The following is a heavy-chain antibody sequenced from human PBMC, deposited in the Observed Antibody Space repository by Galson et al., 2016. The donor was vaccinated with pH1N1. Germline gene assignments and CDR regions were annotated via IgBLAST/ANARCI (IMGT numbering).Heavy chain of an antibody. CDR1: GYRFTNYW. V-gene: IGHV5-51*01. D-gene: IGHD1-1*01. CDR2: IFPGDSDT. J-gene: IGHJ6*02. CDR3: ARQNEGALDV. Sequence: QSGAEVTKPGESLKISCKGSGYRFTNYWIGWVRQMPGKGLEWMGIIFPGDSDTRYSPSFQGQVTISADKSITTAYLQWSSLKASDTAIYYCARQNEGALDVWGQGTTVTVSS.